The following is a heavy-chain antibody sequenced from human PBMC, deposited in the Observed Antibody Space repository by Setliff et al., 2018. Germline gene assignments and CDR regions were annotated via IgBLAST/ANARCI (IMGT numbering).Heavy chain of an antibody. D-gene: IGHD5-12*01. J-gene: IGHJ4*02. CDR1: GGSIINSYY. CDR3: ARVGGLLVATMPFDY. V-gene: IGHV4-4*07. CDR2: ISTSGNT. Sequence: SETLSLTCTVSGGSIINSYYWSWIRQPAGKGLEWIGRISTSGNTNYNPSLKSRVTVSLDTSKNQFSLKLTSMTAADTAVYYCARVGGLLVATMPFDYWGPGTLVTVSS.